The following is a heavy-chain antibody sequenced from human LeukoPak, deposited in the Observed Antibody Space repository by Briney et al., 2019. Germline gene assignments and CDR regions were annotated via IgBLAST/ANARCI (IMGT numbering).Heavy chain of an antibody. J-gene: IGHJ4*02. V-gene: IGHV4-59*12. Sequence: SETLSLTCTVSGGSISSYYWSWIRQPPGKGLEWIGYIYYSGSTNYNPSLKSRVTISVDTSKNKFSLRLTSVTAADTAVYFCARVGSGWGDIDYWGQGTLVTVSS. D-gene: IGHD6-19*01. CDR1: GGSISSYY. CDR3: ARVGSGWGDIDY. CDR2: IYYSGST.